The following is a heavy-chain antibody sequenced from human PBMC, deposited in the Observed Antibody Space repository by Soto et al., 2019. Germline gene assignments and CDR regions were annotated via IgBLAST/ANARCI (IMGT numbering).Heavy chain of an antibody. D-gene: IGHD2-21*01. Sequence: QVQLVQSGAEVKKPGSSVKVSCKASGGTFSSYTISWVRQAPGQGLEWMGRIIPILGIANYAQKFQGRVTITADKSTSTAYMELSSLRSEDTAVYYCARDVVGARYYYYGMDVWGQGTTVTVSS. CDR2: IIPILGIA. V-gene: IGHV1-69*08. J-gene: IGHJ6*02. CDR3: ARDVVGARYYYYGMDV. CDR1: GGTFSSYT.